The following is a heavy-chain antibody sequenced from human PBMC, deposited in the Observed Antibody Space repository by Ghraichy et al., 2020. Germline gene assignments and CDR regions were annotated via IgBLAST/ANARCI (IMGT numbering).Heavy chain of an antibody. CDR2: IRQDGSVN. D-gene: IGHD5/OR15-5a*01. J-gene: IGHJ4*02. V-gene: IGHV3-7*03. CDR1: GLIFSSRW. Sequence: GGSLRLSCAASGLIFSSRWMTWIRQAPGKGLEWVASIRQDGSVNHYADSVMGRFIISRDNAKNSLYLQTNSLRAEDTAVYYCATLSGDVSTFDYWGQGTLVTVSS. CDR3: ATLSGDVSTFDY.